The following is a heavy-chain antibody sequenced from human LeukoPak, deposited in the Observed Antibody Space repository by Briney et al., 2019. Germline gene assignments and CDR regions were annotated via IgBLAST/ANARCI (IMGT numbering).Heavy chain of an antibody. CDR2: IYYSGST. J-gene: IGHJ4*02. CDR1: GGSISSYY. V-gene: IGHV4-59*12. CDR3: ARTPVRRGYCSGGSCIRGYFDY. Sequence: SETLSLTCTVSGGSISSYYWSWIRQPPGKGLEWIGSIYYSGSTNYNPSLKSRVTISVDTSKNQFSLKLSSVTAADTAVYYCARTPVRRGYCSGGSCIRGYFDYWGQGTLVTVSS. D-gene: IGHD2-15*01.